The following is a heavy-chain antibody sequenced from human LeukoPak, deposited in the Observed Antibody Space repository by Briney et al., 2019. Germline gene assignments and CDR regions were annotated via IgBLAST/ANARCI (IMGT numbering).Heavy chain of an antibody. CDR3: ARHTTVGGSLRFDY. CDR1: GSGFSSYW. Sequence: GESLNISCKGSGSGFSSYWIGWVRQMPGKELEYMGIICPGDSDTRYSQSFQGQVTISADKSITTAYLQWSSLKASDTAMYYCARHTTVGGSLRFDYWGQGTLVSVSS. J-gene: IGHJ4*02. D-gene: IGHD4-23*01. V-gene: IGHV5-51*01. CDR2: ICPGDSDT.